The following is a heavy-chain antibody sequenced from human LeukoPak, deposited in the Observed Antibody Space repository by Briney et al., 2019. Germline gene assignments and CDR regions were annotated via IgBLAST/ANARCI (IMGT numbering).Heavy chain of an antibody. CDR2: ISNDGSSR. CDR3: ARGGGLDV. D-gene: IGHD3-16*01. CDR1: EFTFSNYG. J-gene: IGHJ6*02. Sequence: PGGSLRLSCEASEFTFSNYGMHWVRQAPGKGLEWLAVISNDGSSRQYRDSVKGRFTVSRDNSKNTLYLQMSNLRAEDTAVYFCARGGGLDVWGQGATVTVSS. V-gene: IGHV3-30*03.